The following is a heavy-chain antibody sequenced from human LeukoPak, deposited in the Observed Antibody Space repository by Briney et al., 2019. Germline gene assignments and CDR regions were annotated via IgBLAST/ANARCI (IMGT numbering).Heavy chain of an antibody. CDR1: GGSISSGDYY. J-gene: IGHJ4*02. Sequence: KTSETLSLTCTVSGGSISSGDYYWSWIRQPPGKGLEWIGYIYYSGSTYYNPSLKSRVTISVDTSQNQFSLKLSSVTAADTAVYYCASSPDFLEGGWGPFDYWGQGTLVTVSS. CDR3: ASSPDFLEGGWGPFDY. D-gene: IGHD3-3*01. V-gene: IGHV4-30-4*08. CDR2: IYYSGST.